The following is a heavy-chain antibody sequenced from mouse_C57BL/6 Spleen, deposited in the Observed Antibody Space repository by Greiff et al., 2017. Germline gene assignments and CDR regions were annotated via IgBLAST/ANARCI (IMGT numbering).Heavy chain of an antibody. CDR1: GFSLTGYG. Sequence: VQLQQSGPGLVQPSQSLSITCTVSGFSLTGYGVHWVRQSPGKGLEWLGVMWSGGSTDYNAAFISRLSISKDNSKSQVFFKMISLQADDTAIYYCAIAERDYYGSSWFAYWGQGTLVTVSA. V-gene: IGHV2-2*01. J-gene: IGHJ3*01. CDR3: AIAERDYYGSSWFAY. D-gene: IGHD1-1*01. CDR2: MWSGGST.